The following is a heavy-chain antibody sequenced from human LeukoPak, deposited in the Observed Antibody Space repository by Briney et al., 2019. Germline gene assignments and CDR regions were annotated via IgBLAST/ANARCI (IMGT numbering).Heavy chain of an antibody. V-gene: IGHV3-7*01. CDR2: IKQEGSEK. J-gene: IGHJ4*02. CDR3: ASEIEGDDYYDSSGYYRYFDY. CDR1: GFTFSSYW. Sequence: PGGSLRLSCAASGFTFSSYWMSWVRQAPGKGLEWVANIKQEGSEKYYVDSVKGRFTISRDNAKNSLYLQMNSLRAEDTAVYYCASEIEGDDYYDSSGYYRYFDYWGQGTLVTVSS. D-gene: IGHD3-22*01.